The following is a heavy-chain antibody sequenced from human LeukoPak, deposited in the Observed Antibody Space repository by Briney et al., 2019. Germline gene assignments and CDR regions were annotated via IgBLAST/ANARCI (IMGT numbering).Heavy chain of an antibody. J-gene: IGHJ4*02. V-gene: IGHV3-30*04. Sequence: GRSLRLSCAASGFTFSTYAMHWVRQAPGKGLEWVAVISYDGSNKYYADSVKGRFTISRDNSKNTLYLQMNSLRAEDTAVYYCARDLIVVVIKGGGADYWGQGTLVTVSS. D-gene: IGHD3-22*01. CDR1: GFTFSTYA. CDR2: ISYDGSNK. CDR3: ARDLIVVVIKGGGADY.